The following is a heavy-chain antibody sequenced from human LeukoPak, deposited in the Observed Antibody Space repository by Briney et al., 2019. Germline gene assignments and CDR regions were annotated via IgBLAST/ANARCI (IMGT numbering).Heavy chain of an antibody. J-gene: IGHJ4*02. D-gene: IGHD5-12*01. CDR2: INPNSGGT. CDR1: GYTFTDYY. CDR3: ARGIGGYNYFDY. Sequence: ASVKVSCKASGYTFTDYYVHWVRQAPGQGLEWMGWINPNSGGTNYAQKFQGRVTMTRDTSISTAYMELSRLRSDDTAMYYCARGIGGYNYFDYWGQGTLVTVSS. V-gene: IGHV1-2*02.